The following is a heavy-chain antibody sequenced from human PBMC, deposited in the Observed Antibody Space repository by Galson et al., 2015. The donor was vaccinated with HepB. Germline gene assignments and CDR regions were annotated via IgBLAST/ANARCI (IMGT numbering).Heavy chain of an antibody. V-gene: IGHV1-24*01. CDR1: GYTLTELS. CDR2: FDPEDGET. J-gene: IGHJ4*02. D-gene: IGHD3-22*01. CDR3: ATAYYYDSSGHSAFDY. Sequence: SVKVSCKVSGYTLTELSMHWVRQAPGKGLEWMGGFDPEDGETIYAQKFQGRVTMTEDTSTDTAYMELSSLRSEDTAVYYCATAYYYDSSGHSAFDYWGQGTLVTVSS.